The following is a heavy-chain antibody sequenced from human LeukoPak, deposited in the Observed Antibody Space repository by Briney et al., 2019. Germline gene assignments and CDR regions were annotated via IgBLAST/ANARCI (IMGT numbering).Heavy chain of an antibody. V-gene: IGHV3-21*01. CDR3: ARSSGWYHRGPDYYYYYMDV. CDR1: GFTFSSYS. D-gene: IGHD6-19*01. Sequence: GGSLRLSCAASGFTFSSYSMNWVRQAPGKGLEWVSFISTSSSYIHYADSVKGRFTVSRDNAKNSLYLQMNSLRAEDTAVYYCARSSGWYHRGPDYYYYYMDVWGKGTTVTVS. CDR2: ISTSSSYI. J-gene: IGHJ6*03.